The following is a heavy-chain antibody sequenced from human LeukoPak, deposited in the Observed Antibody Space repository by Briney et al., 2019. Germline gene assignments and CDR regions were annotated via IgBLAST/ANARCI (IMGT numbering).Heavy chain of an antibody. Sequence: SETLSFTCAVSGGSISSSNWWSWVRQPPGKGLEWIGEIYHSGSTNYNPSLKSRVTISVDTSKNQFSLKLSSVTAADTAVYYCARDLKSGSSGYYFGERETINAFDIWGQGTMVTVSS. J-gene: IGHJ3*02. V-gene: IGHV4-4*02. CDR2: IYHSGST. CDR3: ARDLKSGSSGYYFGERETINAFDI. D-gene: IGHD3-22*01. CDR1: GGSISSSNW.